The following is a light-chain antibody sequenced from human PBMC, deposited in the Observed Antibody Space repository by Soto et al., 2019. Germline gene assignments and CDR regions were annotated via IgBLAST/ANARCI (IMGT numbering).Light chain of an antibody. V-gene: IGLV2-14*01. J-gene: IGLJ1*01. Sequence: QSALTQPASVSGSPGQSITISCTGTTRDVGGYNFVSWYQHHPGEAPKLMIYEVSTRPSGVSHRFSASKSGNTASLTISGLQAEDEADYYCSSYTTSSNLACVFGTGTKLTVL. CDR2: EVS. CDR1: TRDVGGYNF. CDR3: SSYTTSSNLACV.